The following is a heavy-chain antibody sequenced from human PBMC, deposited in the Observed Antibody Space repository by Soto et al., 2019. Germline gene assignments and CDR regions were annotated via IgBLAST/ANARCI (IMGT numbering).Heavy chain of an antibody. J-gene: IGHJ4*02. CDR3: ARAAGTEYYFDY. V-gene: IGHV3-30-3*01. D-gene: IGHD6-13*01. CDR1: GFTFSSYA. CDR2: ISYDGSNK. Sequence: QVQLVESGGGVVQPGRSLRLSCAASGFTFSSYAMHWVRQAPGKGLEWVAVISYDGSNKYYADSVKGRFTISRDNSKNTLYLQMNSLRAEDTAVYYCARAAGTEYYFDYWGQGTLVTVSS.